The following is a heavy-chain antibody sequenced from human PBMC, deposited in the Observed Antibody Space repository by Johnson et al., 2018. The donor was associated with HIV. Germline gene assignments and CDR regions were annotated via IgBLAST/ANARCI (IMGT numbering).Heavy chain of an antibody. CDR1: GFTFSSYA. D-gene: IGHD3-22*01. Sequence: VQLVESGGGLVQPGRSLRLSCAASGFTFSSYAMSWVRQAPGKGLEWVSAISGSGGSTYYADSVKGRFTISRDNSKNKLYLQMNSLRSEDTAVYYCAKDRTMIVVVTIDAFDIWGQGTMVTVSS. CDR2: ISGSGGST. CDR3: AKDRTMIVVVTIDAFDI. V-gene: IGHV3-23*04. J-gene: IGHJ3*02.